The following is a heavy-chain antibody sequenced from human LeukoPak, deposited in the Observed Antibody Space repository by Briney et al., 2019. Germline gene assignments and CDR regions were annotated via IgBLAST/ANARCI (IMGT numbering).Heavy chain of an antibody. V-gene: IGHV4-31*03. D-gene: IGHD3-10*01. J-gene: IGHJ6*02. Sequence: PSDTLSLTCTVSGGPISSGGYYWRWSRQHPGEGLEWIGYIYYSGRTYYNPSLTSRVTISVDTSKNQFSLKLSSVTAADTAVYYCARDRPYYYGSGAYYYYGMDVWGQGTTVTVSS. CDR3: ARDRPYYYGSGAYYYYGMDV. CDR1: GGPISSGGYY. CDR2: IYYSGRT.